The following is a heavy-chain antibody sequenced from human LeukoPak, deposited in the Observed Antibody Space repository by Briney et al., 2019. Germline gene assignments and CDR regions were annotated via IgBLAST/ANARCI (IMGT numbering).Heavy chain of an antibody. CDR1: GGSFSGYY. Sequence: SQTLSLTCAVFGGSFSGYYWRWIPQPPGRGLEWIGEINHRGGTNYNPSLKSRVSISVDTSKNQFSLNLRSVTAADTAVYYCVRELAVARAAFDMWGQGTMVTVSS. D-gene: IGHD6-19*01. J-gene: IGHJ3*02. CDR2: INHRGGT. V-gene: IGHV4-34*01. CDR3: VRELAVARAAFDM.